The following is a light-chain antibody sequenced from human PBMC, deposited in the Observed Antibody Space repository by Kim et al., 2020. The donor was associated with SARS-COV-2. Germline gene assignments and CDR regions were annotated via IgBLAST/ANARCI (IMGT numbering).Light chain of an antibody. CDR1: SSNIGSNP. CDR3: ATWDDSLNGGV. V-gene: IGLV1-44*01. Sequence: GQGVTISCSGSSSNIGSNPVNWFQHLPGTAPRLLIYGDNQRPSGVPDRFSASKSGTSASLAISGLQSEDETYYYCATWDDSLNGGVFGGGTKLTVL. J-gene: IGLJ3*02. CDR2: GDN.